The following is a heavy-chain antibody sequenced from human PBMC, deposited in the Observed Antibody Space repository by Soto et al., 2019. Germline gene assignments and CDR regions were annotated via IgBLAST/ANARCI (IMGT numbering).Heavy chain of an antibody. CDR3: ARDYDSSGYYYFRGGMDV. V-gene: IGHV1-69*01. J-gene: IGHJ6*02. Sequence: QVQLVQSGAEVKKPGSSVKVSCKASGGTFSSYAISWVRQAPGQGLEWMGGIIPIFGTANYAQKFQGRVTIPADESTSTAYMELSSLRSEDTAVYYCARDYDSSGYYYFRGGMDVWGQGTTVTVSS. D-gene: IGHD3-22*01. CDR1: GGTFSSYA. CDR2: IIPIFGTA.